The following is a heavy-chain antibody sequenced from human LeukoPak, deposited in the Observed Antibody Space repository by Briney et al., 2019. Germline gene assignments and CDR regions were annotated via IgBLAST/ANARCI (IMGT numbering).Heavy chain of an antibody. CDR3: AREAVSYDSSGYPDY. D-gene: IGHD3-22*01. V-gene: IGHV3-21*06. J-gene: IGHJ4*02. CDR1: GFGFSFSN. Sequence: GGSLRLSCAASGFGFSFSNMNWVRQAPGKGLEWVSYISSTNGHTYYADSVNGRFTISRDTAKNSLYLQMNSLRAEDTAVYYCAREAVSYDSSGYPDYWGQGTLVTVSS. CDR2: ISSTNGHT.